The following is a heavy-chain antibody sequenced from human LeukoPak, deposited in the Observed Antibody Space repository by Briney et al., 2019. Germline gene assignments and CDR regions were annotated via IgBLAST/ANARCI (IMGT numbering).Heavy chain of an antibody. J-gene: IGHJ3*02. V-gene: IGHV3-53*01. CDR2: IYSGGST. CDR1: GFTVSSNY. Sequence: GGSLRLSCAASGFTVSSNYMSWVRQAPGKGLEWVSVIYSGGSTYYADSVKGRFTISRDNSKNTLYLQMNSLRAEDTAVYYCARHGNIVVLPDASKAFDIWGQGTMVTVSS. D-gene: IGHD2-2*01. CDR3: ARHGNIVVLPDASKAFDI.